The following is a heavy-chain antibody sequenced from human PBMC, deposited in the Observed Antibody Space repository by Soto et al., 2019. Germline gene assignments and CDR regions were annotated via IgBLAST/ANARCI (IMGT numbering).Heavy chain of an antibody. CDR1: GFSFSTYG. CDR3: SKDSSVVAAGSGGWFDP. CDR2: ISYDGGNK. V-gene: IGHV3-30*18. D-gene: IGHD6-13*01. J-gene: IGHJ5*02. Sequence: GGSLRLSCAASGFSFSTYGMHWGRQAPGKGLEWVATISYDGGNKFYADSAKGRFTISRDNSKNTLYLQMNSLRANDTAVYYCSKDSSVVAAGSGGWFDPWGQGTLVTVSS.